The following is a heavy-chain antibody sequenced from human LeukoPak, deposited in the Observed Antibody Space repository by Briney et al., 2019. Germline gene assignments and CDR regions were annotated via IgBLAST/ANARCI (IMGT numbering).Heavy chain of an antibody. Sequence: GGSLRLSCAASGFTFSSYSMNCVRQAPGKGLEWVSSISSSSSYIYYADSVKGRFTISRDNAKNSLYLQMNSLRAQDTAVYYCARDRYYYDSSGYSPPKDAFDIWGQGTMVTVSS. D-gene: IGHD3-22*01. CDR2: ISSSSSYI. J-gene: IGHJ3*02. CDR1: GFTFSSYS. V-gene: IGHV3-21*01. CDR3: ARDRYYYDSSGYSPPKDAFDI.